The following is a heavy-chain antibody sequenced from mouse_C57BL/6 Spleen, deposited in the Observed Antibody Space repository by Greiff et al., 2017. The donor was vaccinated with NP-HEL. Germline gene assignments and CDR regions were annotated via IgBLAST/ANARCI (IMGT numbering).Heavy chain of an antibody. D-gene: IGHD1-1*01. V-gene: IGHV1-15*01. CDR1: GYTFTDYE. CDR2: IDPETGGT. Sequence: VQLQQSGAELVRPGASVTLSCKASGYTFTDYEMHWVKQTPVHGLEWIGAIDPETGGTAYNQKFKGKAILTADKSSSTAYMELRSLTSEDSAVYYCTRSIITTVGYFDYWGQGTTLTVSS. J-gene: IGHJ2*01. CDR3: TRSIITTVGYFDY.